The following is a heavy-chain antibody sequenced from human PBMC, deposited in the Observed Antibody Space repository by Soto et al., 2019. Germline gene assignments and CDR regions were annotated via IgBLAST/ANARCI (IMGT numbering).Heavy chain of an antibody. CDR2: ISTYNGNT. CDR1: GYTFITYG. V-gene: IGHV1-18*01. Sequence: QVQLVQSGAEVKKPGASVKVSCKASGYTFITYGVSWVRQAPGQGLDWLGWISTYNGNTRYAERLQGRVTMTTDTTTNTAYMELRNLRSDDTAVYYCARGPTKYYDNSANAFLDYWGQGTLFTFS. J-gene: IGHJ4*02. CDR3: ARGPTKYYDNSANAFLDY. D-gene: IGHD3-22*01.